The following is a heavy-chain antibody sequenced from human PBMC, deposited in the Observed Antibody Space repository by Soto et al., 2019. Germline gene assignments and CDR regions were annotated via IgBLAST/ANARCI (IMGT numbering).Heavy chain of an antibody. V-gene: IGHV1-46*01. Sequence: ASVKVSCKASGYTFTSYYMHWVRQAPGQGLEWMGIINPSGGSTSYAQKFQGRVTMTRDTSTSTVYMELSSLRSEDTAVYYCARVRRHLRRESFRYCTITSCTTPGYYYYGTDVWGQGTTVTVSS. CDR1: GYTFTSYY. D-gene: IGHD2-2*01. CDR3: ARVRRHLRRESFRYCTITSCTTPGYYYYGTDV. J-gene: IGHJ6*02. CDR2: INPSGGST.